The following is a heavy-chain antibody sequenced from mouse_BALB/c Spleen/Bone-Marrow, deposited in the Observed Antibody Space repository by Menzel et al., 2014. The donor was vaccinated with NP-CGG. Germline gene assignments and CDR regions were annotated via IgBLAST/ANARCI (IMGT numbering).Heavy chain of an antibody. J-gene: IGHJ2*02. CDR1: GYSFTGYL. CDR2: INPYNGAT. V-gene: IGHV1-20*02. Sequence: VESGASVKIFCKASGYSFTGYLMNWLMQRHGKSLEWIGRINPYNGATFYNQKFKGKAILTIDKSSSTAHMELRSLASEDSAVDYCARGDYRCDEGYFDCWGQGTSLTVSS. D-gene: IGHD2-14*01. CDR3: ARGDYRCDEGYFDC.